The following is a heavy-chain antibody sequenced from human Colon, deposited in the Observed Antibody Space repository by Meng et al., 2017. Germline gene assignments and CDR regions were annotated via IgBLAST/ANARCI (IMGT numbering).Heavy chain of an antibody. V-gene: IGHV4-31*03. CDR1: GGSNRWGSYY. J-gene: IGHJ5*02. Sequence: EPVPGPCTLLLTLALLCTAFGGSNRWGSYYWSWSRPLPGKGLELIGYLYSSGSSSYNPSLKTRASLSVDTSKNKFSLKLPSMTAADTAVYYYERARPRWFDPWGQGTLVTVSS. CDR2: LYSSGSS. CDR3: ERARPRWFDP.